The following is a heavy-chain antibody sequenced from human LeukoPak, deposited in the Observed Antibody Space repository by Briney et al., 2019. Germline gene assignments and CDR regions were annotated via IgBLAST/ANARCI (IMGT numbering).Heavy chain of an antibody. CDR1: GIPFSDYY. D-gene: IGHD6-13*01. J-gene: IGHJ4*02. V-gene: IGHV3-11*03. Sequence: GGSLRLSCVVSGIPFSDYYMNWIRQAPGKGLEWISYISSSNSYTDYADSVKGRFTISRDNAKSALYLQMNSLRLEDTAVYYCAAGTAADFWGQGALVTVSS. CDR3: AAGTAADF. CDR2: ISSSNSYT.